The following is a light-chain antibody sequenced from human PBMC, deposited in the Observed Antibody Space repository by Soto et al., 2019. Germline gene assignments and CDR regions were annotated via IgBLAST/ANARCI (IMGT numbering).Light chain of an antibody. Sequence: QSVLTQPPSVSGAPGQRVTISCTGSSSNIGAGYDVHWYQQLPGTAPKLLIYGNNNRPLGVHDRFSGSKSGTSASLAITGLQAEDEADYYCQSYDSSLSGVVFGGGTKLTVL. V-gene: IGLV1-40*01. J-gene: IGLJ2*01. CDR2: GNN. CDR3: QSYDSSLSGVV. CDR1: SSNIGAGYD.